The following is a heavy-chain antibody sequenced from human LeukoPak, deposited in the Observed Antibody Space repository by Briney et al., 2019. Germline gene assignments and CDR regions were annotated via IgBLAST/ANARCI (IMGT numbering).Heavy chain of an antibody. CDR3: ARDRGYYDSSGRGNY. CDR1: GSSISSGDYY. V-gene: IGHV4-30-4*01. CDR2: IYYSGST. Sequence: SETLSLTCTVSGSSISSGDYYWSWIRQPPGKGLEWIGYIYYSGSTYYNPSLKSRVTISVDTSKNQFSLKLSSVTAADTAVYYCARDRGYYDSSGRGNYWGQGTLVTVSS. J-gene: IGHJ4*02. D-gene: IGHD3-22*01.